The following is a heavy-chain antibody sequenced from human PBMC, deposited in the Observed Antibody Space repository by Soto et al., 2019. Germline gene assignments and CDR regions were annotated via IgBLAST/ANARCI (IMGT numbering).Heavy chain of an antibody. CDR1: GFTFSSYA. CDR3: AKEVPSLRARDRSFDY. CDR2: ISGSGGST. J-gene: IGHJ4*02. Sequence: HPGGSLRLSCAASGFTFSSYAMSWVRQAPGKGLEWVSAISGSGGSTYYADSVKGRFTISRDNSKNTLYLQMNSLRAEDTAVYYCAKEVPSLRARDRSFDYWGQGTLVTVSS. V-gene: IGHV3-23*01.